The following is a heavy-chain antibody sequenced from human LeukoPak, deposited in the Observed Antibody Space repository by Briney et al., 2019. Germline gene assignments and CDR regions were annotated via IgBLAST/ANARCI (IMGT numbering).Heavy chain of an antibody. CDR1: GFTFSSYG. CDR2: MWYDGSNK. D-gene: IGHD4-17*01. CDR3: AKQISRGDYVSSFDY. V-gene: IGHV3-33*03. Sequence: GRSLRLSCAASGFTFSSYGMHWVRQAPGKGLEWVAVMWYDGSNKYYAASVKGRFTISRDKSKNTLYLQMNSLRAEDTAVYYCAKQISRGDYVSSFDYWGQGTLVTVSS. J-gene: IGHJ4*02.